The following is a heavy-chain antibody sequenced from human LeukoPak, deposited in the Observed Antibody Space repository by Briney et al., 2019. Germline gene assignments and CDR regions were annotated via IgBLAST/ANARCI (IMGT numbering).Heavy chain of an antibody. J-gene: IGHJ3*02. CDR3: ARHWTQYYDFWSGYYPDAFDI. D-gene: IGHD3-3*01. CDR1: GGSISSSSYY. V-gene: IGHV4-39*01. CDR2: IYYSGST. Sequence: SETLSLTCTVSGGSISSSSYYWGWIRQPPGKGLEWIGSIYYSGSTYYNPSLKSRVTISVDTSKNQFSLRLSSVTAADTAVYYCARHWTQYYDFWSGYYPDAFDIWGQGTMVTVSS.